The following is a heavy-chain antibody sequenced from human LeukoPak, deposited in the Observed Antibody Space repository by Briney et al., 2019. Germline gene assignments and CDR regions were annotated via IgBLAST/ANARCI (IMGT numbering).Heavy chain of an antibody. Sequence: GGSLRLSCAASGFTFSGYWMHWVRQAPGKGLVWVSRIKSDGSITSYADSVKGRFTISRDNAKTSLYLQMESLRAEDTALYYCVRGQRAFDVWGQGTPVTVSS. J-gene: IGHJ3*01. CDR3: VRGQRAFDV. CDR1: GFTFSGYW. CDR2: IKSDGSIT. V-gene: IGHV3-74*01.